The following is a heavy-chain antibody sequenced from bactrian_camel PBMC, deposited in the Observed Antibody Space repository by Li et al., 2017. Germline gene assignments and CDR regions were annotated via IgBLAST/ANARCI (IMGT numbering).Heavy chain of an antibody. Sequence: VQLVESGGGLVQPGGSLRLSCATSEFSTSRGDMTWVRQAPGKGLEWVSTINSNAGTTYYSDGVKGRFTISQDNAKNTVYLQMNSLKPEDTAMYYCAAGYWCSSRWSDSEYGYWGQGTQVTVS. V-gene: IGHV3S40*01. CDR2: INSNAGTT. D-gene: IGHD6*01. CDR3: AAGYWCSSRWSDSEYGY. CDR1: EFSTSRGD. J-gene: IGHJ4*01.